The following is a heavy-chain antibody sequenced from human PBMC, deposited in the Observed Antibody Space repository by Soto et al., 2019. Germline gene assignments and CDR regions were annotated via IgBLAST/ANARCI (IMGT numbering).Heavy chain of an antibody. Sequence: QVQLVQFGAEQKKPGSSVKVSCKASGCTFSSYAISWVRQAPGQGREWMGGIIPIFGTANYAQKFQGRVTITADESTSTAYMELGSLRSEDTAVYYCASGIAARRGWFDPWGQGTLVTVSS. D-gene: IGHD6-6*01. CDR3: ASGIAARRGWFDP. V-gene: IGHV1-69*01. CDR1: GCTFSSYA. J-gene: IGHJ5*02. CDR2: IIPIFGTA.